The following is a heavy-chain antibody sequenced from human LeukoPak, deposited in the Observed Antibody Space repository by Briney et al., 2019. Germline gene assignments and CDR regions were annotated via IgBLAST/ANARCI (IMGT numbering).Heavy chain of an antibody. D-gene: IGHD3-10*01. CDR1: GFTVSSNY. Sequence: GGSLRLSCAASGFTVSSNYMSWVRQAPGKGLEWVSVIHSDGITYYADSVKGRFTISRDNSINTLYLQMCNLRAEDTALYYCASTSIVRGYDHDQYYWGQGTLVTVSS. V-gene: IGHV3-53*01. CDR3: ASTSIVRGYDHDQYY. CDR2: IHSDGIT. J-gene: IGHJ4*02.